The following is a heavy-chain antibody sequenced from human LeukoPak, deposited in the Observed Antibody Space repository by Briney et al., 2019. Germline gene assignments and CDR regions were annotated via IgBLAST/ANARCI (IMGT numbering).Heavy chain of an antibody. CDR3: ARSIGAAGYMDV. V-gene: IGHV7-4-1*02. Sequence: ASVKVSCKASAYTFSNSYIHWVRQAPGQGLEWMGWINTNTGNPTYAQGFTGRFVFSLDTSVSTTYLQISSLKAEDTAVYYCARSIGAAGYMDVWGKGTTVTVSS. CDR1: AYTFSNSY. D-gene: IGHD6-13*01. CDR2: INTNTGNP. J-gene: IGHJ6*03.